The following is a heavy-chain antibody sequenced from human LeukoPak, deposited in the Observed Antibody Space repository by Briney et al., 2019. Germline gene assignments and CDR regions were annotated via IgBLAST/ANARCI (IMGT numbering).Heavy chain of an antibody. CDR3: ASRFCSGGNCYPYYFDY. CDR2: IRSKAYGGTT. V-gene: IGHV3-49*04. Sequence: GGSLRLSCTASGFTFGDYAMSWVRQAPGKGLEWVGFIRSKAYGGTTEYAASVKGRFTISRDDSKSIAYLQMNSLKTEDTAVYYCASRFCSGGNCYPYYFDYWGQGTLVTVSS. J-gene: IGHJ4*02. D-gene: IGHD2-15*01. CDR1: GFTFGDYA.